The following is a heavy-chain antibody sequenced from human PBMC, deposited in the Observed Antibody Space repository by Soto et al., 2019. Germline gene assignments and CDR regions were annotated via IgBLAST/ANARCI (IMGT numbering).Heavy chain of an antibody. D-gene: IGHD3-3*01. Sequence: GGSLRLSCAASGFTFDNYAMHWVRQAPGKGLEWFSSITWNSGRIVYGGSVKGRFTISRDNANNSLYLQMNGLRAEDTALYFCAKDSTIFGVVSHKAFDIWGQGTMVTVSS. J-gene: IGHJ3*02. CDR3: AKDSTIFGVVSHKAFDI. CDR1: GFTFDNYA. CDR2: ITWNSGRI. V-gene: IGHV3-9*01.